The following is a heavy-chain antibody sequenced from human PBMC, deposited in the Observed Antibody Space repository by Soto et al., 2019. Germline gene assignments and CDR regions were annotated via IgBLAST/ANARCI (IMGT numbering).Heavy chain of an antibody. CDR3: ARDQSGAADL. Sequence: QVQLQESGPGLVEPSETLSLTCSVSGDSMNNYYWSWIRQSAEKGLEWIGRISATGTTTYIPSLKGRIPLAVDTSKNQFSLNLKFGTAGDTAVYFCARDQSGAADLWGQGTVVTVS. CDR2: ISATGTT. V-gene: IGHV4-4*07. CDR1: GDSMNNYY. D-gene: IGHD7-27*01. J-gene: IGHJ3*01.